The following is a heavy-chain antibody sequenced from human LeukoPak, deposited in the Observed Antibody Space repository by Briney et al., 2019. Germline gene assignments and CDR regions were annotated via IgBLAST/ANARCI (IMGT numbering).Heavy chain of an antibody. CDR1: ESTFKKYV. CDR2: ISGSGGTI. V-gene: IGHV3-23*01. Sequence: GGSLRLSCKASESTFKKYVMSWVRQAPGKGLEWVSSISGSGGTIYYADSGKGRFTISRDNSKNTLYLQMKSLRAEDTAIYYCARGIQLEGFDPWGQGTLVTVSS. CDR3: ARGIQLEGFDP. J-gene: IGHJ5*02. D-gene: IGHD5-18*01.